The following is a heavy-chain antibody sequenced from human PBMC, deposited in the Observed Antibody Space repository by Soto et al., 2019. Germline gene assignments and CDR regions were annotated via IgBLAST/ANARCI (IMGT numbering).Heavy chain of an antibody. CDR3: AKDQGEDIVVVPAAMGLNAFDI. Sequence: PGGSLRLSCAASGFTFDDYAMHWVRQAPGKGLEWVSGISWNSGSIGYADSVKGRFTISRDNAKNSLYLQMNSLRAEDTALYYCAKDQGEDIVVVPAAMGLNAFDIWGQGTMVTVSS. D-gene: IGHD2-2*01. CDR1: GFTFDDYA. J-gene: IGHJ3*02. CDR2: ISWNSGSI. V-gene: IGHV3-9*01.